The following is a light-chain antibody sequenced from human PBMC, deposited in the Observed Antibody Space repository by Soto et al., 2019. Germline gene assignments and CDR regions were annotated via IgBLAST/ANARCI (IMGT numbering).Light chain of an antibody. V-gene: IGLV8-61*01. Sequence: QTVVTQEPSLSVSPGGTVTLTCALSSGSVSASYYTSWYQQTPGLAIRTLIASTYTRSSGVPDRFSGSILGNKAALTITGAQADDESYYYCVLYMGSGISRFGVETKLTVL. CDR3: VLYMGSGISR. J-gene: IGLJ2*01. CDR2: STY. CDR1: SGSVSASYY.